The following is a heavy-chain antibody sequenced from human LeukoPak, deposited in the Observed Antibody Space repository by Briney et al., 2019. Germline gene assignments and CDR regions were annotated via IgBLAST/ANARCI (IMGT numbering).Heavy chain of an antibody. CDR1: GFTFNSYA. J-gene: IGHJ4*02. D-gene: IGHD4-17*01. CDR3: AKYGADGS. Sequence: LPGGSLRLSCAASGFTFNSYAMSWVRQAPGKGLEWVSTITGSGVSTFYADSVKGRFTISRDNSKNTLYLHMNSLRVEDTAKYYCAKYGADGSWGQGTLVTVSS. CDR2: ITGSGVST. V-gene: IGHV3-23*01.